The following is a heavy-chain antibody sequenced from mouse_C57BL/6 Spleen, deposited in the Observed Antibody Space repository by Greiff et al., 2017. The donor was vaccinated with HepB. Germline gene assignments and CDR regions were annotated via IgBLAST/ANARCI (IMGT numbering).Heavy chain of an antibody. Sequence: VQLQQSGAELVRPGASVTLSCKASGYTFTDYEMHWVKQTPVHGLEWIGAIDPETGGTAYNQKFKGKAILTADKSSSTAYMELRSLTSEDSAVYYCTRNDYYGSPPGFAYWGQGTLVTVSA. J-gene: IGHJ3*01. V-gene: IGHV1-15*01. D-gene: IGHD1-1*01. CDR2: IDPETGGT. CDR1: GYTFTDYE. CDR3: TRNDYYGSPPGFAY.